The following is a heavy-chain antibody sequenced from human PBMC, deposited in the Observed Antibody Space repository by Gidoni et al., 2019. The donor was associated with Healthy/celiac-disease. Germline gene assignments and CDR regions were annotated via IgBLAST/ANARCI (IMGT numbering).Heavy chain of an antibody. D-gene: IGHD3-9*01. CDR3: ASAYYDILTGGGTYYYGMDV. V-gene: IGHV4-61*02. CDR1: GGSISSGSSY. CDR2: IYTSGST. J-gene: IGHJ6*02. Sequence: QVQLQESGPGLVKPSQTLSLTCTVSGGSISSGSSYCSWIRQPAGKGLEWIGRIYTSGSTNYNPPLKSRVTISVDTSKNQFSLKLSSVTAADTAVYYCASAYYDILTGGGTYYYGMDVWGQGTTVTVSS.